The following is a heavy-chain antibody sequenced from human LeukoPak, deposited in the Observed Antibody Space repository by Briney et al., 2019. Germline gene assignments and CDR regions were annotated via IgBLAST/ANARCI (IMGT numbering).Heavy chain of an antibody. V-gene: IGHV4-39*01. CDR2: IYYSGNT. CDR3: AEIVGADA. D-gene: IGHD2-15*01. J-gene: IGHJ4*02. CDR1: GVSISSSNSY. Sequence: WETLSLTCTVSGVSISSSNSYWGWIRQPPGKGLEWIGSIYYSGNTYYNASLKSRVTISVDTSKNQFSLKLSSVTAADTAVYYCAEIVGADAWGQGTLVTVSS.